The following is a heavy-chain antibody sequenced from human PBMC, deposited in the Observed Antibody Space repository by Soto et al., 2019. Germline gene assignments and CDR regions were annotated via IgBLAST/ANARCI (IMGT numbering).Heavy chain of an antibody. V-gene: IGHV1-18*01. CDR1: GYTFTSYC. J-gene: IGHJ4*02. Sequence: ASVKVSCKASGYTFTSYCISWVRQAPGQGLEWMGWISAYNGNTNYAQKLQGRVTMTTDTSTSTAYMELRSLRSDDTAVYYCARVPSVAGIFDYWGQGTLVTVSS. D-gene: IGHD6-19*01. CDR3: ARVPSVAGIFDY. CDR2: ISAYNGNT.